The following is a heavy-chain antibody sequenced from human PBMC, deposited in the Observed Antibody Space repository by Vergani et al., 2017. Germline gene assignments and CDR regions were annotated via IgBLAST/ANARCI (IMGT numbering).Heavy chain of an antibody. V-gene: IGHV3-48*03. J-gene: IGHJ5*02. CDR1: GFTFSSYE. Sequence: EVQLVESGGGLVQPGGSLRLSCAASGFTFSSYEMNWVRQAPGKGLEWVSYISSSGSTIYYADSVKGRFTISRDNAKNSLYLQMNSLRAEYTAVYYWARVDPSDGHANWFDPWGQGTLVTVSS. CDR2: ISSSGSTI. D-gene: IGHD5-24*01. CDR3: ARVDPSDGHANWFDP.